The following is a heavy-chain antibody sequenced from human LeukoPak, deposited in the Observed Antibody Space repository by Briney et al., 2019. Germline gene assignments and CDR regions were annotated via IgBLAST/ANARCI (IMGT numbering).Heavy chain of an antibody. Sequence: SQTLSLTCTVSGGSISSGSYYWSWIRQPAGKGLEWIGRIYTSGSTNYNPSPKSRVTISVDTSKNQFSLKLSSVTAADTAVYYCARDAPYQKQQLVSPAYNWFDPWGQGTLVTVSS. V-gene: IGHV4-61*02. CDR3: ARDAPYQKQQLVSPAYNWFDP. CDR2: IYTSGST. CDR1: GGSISSGSYY. D-gene: IGHD6-13*01. J-gene: IGHJ5*02.